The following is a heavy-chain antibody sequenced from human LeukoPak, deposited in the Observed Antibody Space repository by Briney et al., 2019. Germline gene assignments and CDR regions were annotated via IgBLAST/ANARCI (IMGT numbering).Heavy chain of an antibody. CDR3: ARDLGEGGFDY. CDR1: GFTFSSYA. D-gene: IGHD3-16*01. V-gene: IGHV3-30-3*01. Sequence: PGGSLRLSCAASGFTFSSYAMHWVRQAPGKGLEWVAFISYDGTNEVFADSVKGRFTISRDNSKNTVSLQMNSPRPEDTAVYYCARDLGEGGFDYWGQGTLVIVSS. J-gene: IGHJ4*02. CDR2: ISYDGTNE.